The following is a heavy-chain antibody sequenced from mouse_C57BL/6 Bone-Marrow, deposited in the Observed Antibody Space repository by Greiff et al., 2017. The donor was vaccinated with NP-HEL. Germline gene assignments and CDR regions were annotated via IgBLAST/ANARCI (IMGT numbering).Heavy chain of an antibody. J-gene: IGHJ3*01. V-gene: IGHV10-3*01. CDR1: GFTFNTYA. CDR3: VRDHYGSSSAWFAY. CDR2: IRSKSSNYAT. Sequence: EVKLVESGGGLVQPKGSLKLSCAASGFTFNTYAMHWVRQAPGKGLEWVARIRSKSSNYATYYADSVKDRFTISRDDSQSMVYLQMNNLKTEDTAMYYCVRDHYGSSSAWFAYWGQGTLVTVSA. D-gene: IGHD1-1*01.